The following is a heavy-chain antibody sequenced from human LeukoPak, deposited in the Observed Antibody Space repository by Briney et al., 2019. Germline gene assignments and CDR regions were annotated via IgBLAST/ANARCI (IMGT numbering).Heavy chain of an antibody. D-gene: IGHD2/OR15-2a*01. J-gene: IGHJ5*02. Sequence: SETLSLTCTVSGGSINNYYWSWIRQSPGKGLEWIGYFYNSGSKYYNPSLKSRVTISVDMSKNQFSLKLSSVTAADTAVYYCAGHGPISARGLRWFDPGAQGALVTVSS. V-gene: IGHV4-4*08. CDR3: AGHGPISARGLRWFDP. CDR1: GGSINNYY. CDR2: FYNSGSK.